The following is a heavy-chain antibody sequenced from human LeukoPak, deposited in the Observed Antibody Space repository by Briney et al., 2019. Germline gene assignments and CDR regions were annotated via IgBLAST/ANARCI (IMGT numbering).Heavy chain of an antibody. CDR2: ISGSGGST. V-gene: IGHV3-23*01. J-gene: IGHJ4*02. CDR3: VRENYSSGWYGIIDY. CDR1: GFTFSSYA. D-gene: IGHD6-19*01. Sequence: PGGSLRLSCAASGFTFSSYAMSWVRQAPGKGLEWGSCISGSGGSTYYADSVKGRFTISRDNSKNTLYLQMNSLRAEDTAVYYCVRENYSSGWYGIIDYWGQGTLVAVSS.